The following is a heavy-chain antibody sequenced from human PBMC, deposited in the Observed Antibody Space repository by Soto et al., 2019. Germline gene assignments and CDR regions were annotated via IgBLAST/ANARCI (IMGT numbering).Heavy chain of an antibody. V-gene: IGHV1-18*04. D-gene: IGHD2-21*01. J-gene: IGHJ6*02. Sequence: QVVLEQSGGEVKKPGASVKVSCKASGYTCSGYSITWVRQAPGQGLEWIGRISGYNGNTNYARTLRGRLTLTTDTSTSTAYMEVKSLTSDDTAVYYCARDVCCGGAPVCPDMDFWGQGTTVTFSS. CDR2: ISGYNGNT. CDR1: GYTCSGYS. CDR3: ARDVCCGGAPVCPDMDF.